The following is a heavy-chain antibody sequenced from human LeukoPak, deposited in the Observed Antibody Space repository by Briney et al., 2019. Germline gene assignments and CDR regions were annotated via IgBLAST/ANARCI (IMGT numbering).Heavy chain of an antibody. D-gene: IGHD3-22*01. V-gene: IGHV3-48*02. CDR1: GFTFSSYG. J-gene: IGHJ4*02. CDR3: ARYPGYDSSPLDY. CDR2: ISSSTSTI. Sequence: GGSLRLSCAASGFTFSSYGMNWVRQAPGKGLEWVSYISSSTSTIYYADSVEGRFTISRDNAKNSLYLQMNSLRDEDTAAYYCARYPGYDSSPLDYWGQGTLVTVSS.